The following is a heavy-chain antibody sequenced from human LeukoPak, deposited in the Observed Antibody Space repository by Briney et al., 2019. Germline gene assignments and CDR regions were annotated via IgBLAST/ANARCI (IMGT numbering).Heavy chain of an antibody. CDR2: ISSSSIYI. CDR1: GFTFSSYW. J-gene: IGHJ1*01. CDR3: ARGGYSSTLYGRYQH. D-gene: IGHD6-13*01. V-gene: IGHV3-21*01. Sequence: GGSLRLSCAASGFTFSSYWMSWVRQAPGKGLEWVSSISSSSIYIYYADSLKGRFTISRDNAKNSLYLQMNSLRAEDTAVYCCARGGYSSTLYGRYQHWGQGTLVTVSP.